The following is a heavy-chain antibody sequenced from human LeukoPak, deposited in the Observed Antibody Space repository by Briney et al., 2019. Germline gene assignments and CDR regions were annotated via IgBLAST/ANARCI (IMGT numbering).Heavy chain of an antibody. Sequence: PSETLSLTCAVYGGSFSGYYWSWIRQPPGKGLEWIGEINHSGSTNYNPSLKSRVTISVDTSKNQFSLKLSSVTAADTAVYYCARQLYCGIDCPYYYMDVWGKGTTVTVSS. J-gene: IGHJ6*03. CDR2: INHSGST. CDR3: ARQLYCGIDCPYYYMDV. V-gene: IGHV4-34*01. CDR1: GGSFSGYY. D-gene: IGHD2-21*02.